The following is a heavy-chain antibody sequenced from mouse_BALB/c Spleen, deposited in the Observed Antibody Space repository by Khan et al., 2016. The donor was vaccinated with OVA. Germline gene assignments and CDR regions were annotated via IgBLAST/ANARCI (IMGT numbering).Heavy chain of an antibody. CDR2: ISYSGNT. CDR1: DYSITTDYA. CDR3: ARVYGGDFDY. D-gene: IGHD1-1*01. Sequence: EVQLVESGPGLVKPSQSLSLTYTVTDYSITTDYAWNWIRQFPGNKLEWMGYISYSGNTKYNPSLKSLISITRDTSKNQFFLQLKSVTTEDTARYYCARVYGGDFDYWGQGTTLTVSS. V-gene: IGHV3-2*02. J-gene: IGHJ2*01.